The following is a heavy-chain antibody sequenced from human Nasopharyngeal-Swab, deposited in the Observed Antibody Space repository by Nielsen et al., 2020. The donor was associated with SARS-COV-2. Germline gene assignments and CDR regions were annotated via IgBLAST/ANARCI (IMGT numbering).Heavy chain of an antibody. D-gene: IGHD1-26*01. CDR2: IKSKTDGGTT. CDR3: TTGGRWELRPIDY. Sequence: GESLKISCAASGFTFSNAWMSWVRQAPGKGLEWVGRIKSKTDGGTTDYAAPVKGRFTISRDDSKNTLYLQMNSLKTEDPAVYYCTTGGRWELRPIDYWGQGTLVTVSS. V-gene: IGHV3-15*01. J-gene: IGHJ4*02. CDR1: GFTFSNAW.